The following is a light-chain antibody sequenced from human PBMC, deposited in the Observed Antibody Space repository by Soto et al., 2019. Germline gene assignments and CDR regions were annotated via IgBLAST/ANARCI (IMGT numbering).Light chain of an antibody. CDR2: GNN. V-gene: IGLV1-44*01. CDR3: AAWDDSLNGHVL. CDR1: SSNIGSNT. Sequence: QSVLTQPPSASGTPGQRVTISCSGSSSNIGSNTVNWYQQLPGTAPKLLIYGNNQRPSGVPDRFSGSKSGTSAFLAISGLQSEDEADYYCAAWDDSLNGHVLFGGGTKLTVL. J-gene: IGLJ2*01.